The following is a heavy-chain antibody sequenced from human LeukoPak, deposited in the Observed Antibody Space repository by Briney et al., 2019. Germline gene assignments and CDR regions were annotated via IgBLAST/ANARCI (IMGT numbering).Heavy chain of an antibody. D-gene: IGHD1-1*01. CDR1: GYSFTSYW. CDR2: IDPSDSYT. CDR3: ARLGGLERPLDY. V-gene: IGHV5-10-1*01. Sequence: GESLKISCKGSGYSFTSYWISWVRQMPGKGLEWMGRIDPSDSYTNYSPSFQGHVTISADKSISAAYLQWSSLKASDTAMYYCARLGGLERPLDYWGQGTLVTVSS. J-gene: IGHJ4*02.